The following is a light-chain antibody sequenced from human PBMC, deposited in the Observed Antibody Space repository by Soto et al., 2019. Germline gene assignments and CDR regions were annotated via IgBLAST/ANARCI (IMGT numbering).Light chain of an antibody. Sequence: EIVLTQSPATLSLSPGERATLSCRASQSVSSTYLAWYQLKPGQAPRLLIYGASSRATGIPDRFSGSGSGTDFTLTISRLEPEDFAVYYCQQFGSSPRTFGQGTKVDIK. CDR3: QQFGSSPRT. CDR2: GAS. V-gene: IGKV3-20*01. J-gene: IGKJ1*01. CDR1: QSVSSTY.